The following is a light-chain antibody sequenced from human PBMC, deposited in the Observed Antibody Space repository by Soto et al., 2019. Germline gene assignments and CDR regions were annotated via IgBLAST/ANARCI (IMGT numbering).Light chain of an antibody. CDR2: STN. CDR3: AAWDDSLNAVV. V-gene: IGLV1-44*01. CDR1: TSNIGGNT. J-gene: IGLJ2*01. Sequence: QPVLTQPPSASGTPGQRVTISCSGSTSNIGGNTVTWYQQLPGTAPKLLIYSTNLRPSGVPDRFSGSKSGTSASLAISGLQSEDEADYYCAAWDDSLNAVVFGGGTKLTVL.